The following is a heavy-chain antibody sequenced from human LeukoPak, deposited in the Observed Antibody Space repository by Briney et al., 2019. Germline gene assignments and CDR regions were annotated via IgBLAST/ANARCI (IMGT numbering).Heavy chain of an antibody. V-gene: IGHV4-39*06. Sequence: PSETLSLTCTVSGGSISSSSYYWGWIRQPPGKGLEWIGEITHTRSTVYSPSLNSRATISVDTSKNQFTLNLNSLTAADTGHYFCARGRGAAAGVDYWGQGTLVTVSS. CDR2: ITHTRST. CDR1: GGSISSSSYY. J-gene: IGHJ4*02. CDR3: ARGRGAAAGVDY. D-gene: IGHD6-13*01.